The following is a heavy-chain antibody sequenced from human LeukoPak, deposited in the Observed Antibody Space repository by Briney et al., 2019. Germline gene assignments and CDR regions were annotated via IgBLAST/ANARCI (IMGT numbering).Heavy chain of an antibody. Sequence: ASVKVSCKASGYTFTSYAMHWVRQAPGQRLEWMGWINAGNGNTKYSQKFQGRATITRDTSAGTAYMELSSLRSEDTAVYYCATVDGGTEYFDYWGQGTLVTVSS. CDR2: INAGNGNT. D-gene: IGHD3-16*01. CDR1: GYTFTSYA. J-gene: IGHJ4*02. CDR3: ATVDGGTEYFDY. V-gene: IGHV1-3*01.